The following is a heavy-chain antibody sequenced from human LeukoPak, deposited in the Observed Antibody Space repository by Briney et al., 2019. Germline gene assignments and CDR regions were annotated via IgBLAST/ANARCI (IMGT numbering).Heavy chain of an antibody. CDR2: MKEDGSEI. Sequence: GGSLRLSCVASGFTFTFQTMSWVRQAPGKGLEWVASMKEDGSEIFYVGSVKGRFIISRDNAKNSLYLQMNSLRAEDTAVYYCAKRGASRFDHWGQGTLVTVSS. CDR3: AKRGASRFDH. CDR1: GFTFTFQT. V-gene: IGHV3-7*01. D-gene: IGHD1-26*01. J-gene: IGHJ4*02.